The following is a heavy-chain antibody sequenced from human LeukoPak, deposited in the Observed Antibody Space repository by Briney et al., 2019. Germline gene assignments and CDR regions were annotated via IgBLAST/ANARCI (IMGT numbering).Heavy chain of an antibody. CDR2: ISAYNGNT. D-gene: IGHD3-16*02. CDR1: GYTFTSYG. Sequence: ASVKVSCKASGYTFTSYGISWVRQAPGQGLEWMGWISAYNGNTNYAQKLQGRVTMTTDTSTSTAYMELRSLRSDDTAVYYCARDIEVYDYVWGSYRYFDYWGQGTLVTVSS. V-gene: IGHV1-18*01. CDR3: ARDIEVYDYVWGSYRYFDY. J-gene: IGHJ4*02.